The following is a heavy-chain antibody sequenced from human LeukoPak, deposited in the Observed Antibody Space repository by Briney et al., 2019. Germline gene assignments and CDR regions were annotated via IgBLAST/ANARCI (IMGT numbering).Heavy chain of an antibody. J-gene: IGHJ4*02. CDR2: IYYSGST. Sequence: SETLSLTCTVSGGSISSHYWSWIRQPPGKGLEWIGYIYYSGSTNYNPSLKSRVTISVDTSKNQFSLKLSSVTAADTAVYYCARVGYDSSGYYIDYWGQGTLVTVSS. CDR3: ARVGYDSSGYYIDY. V-gene: IGHV4-59*11. D-gene: IGHD3-22*01. CDR1: GGSISSHY.